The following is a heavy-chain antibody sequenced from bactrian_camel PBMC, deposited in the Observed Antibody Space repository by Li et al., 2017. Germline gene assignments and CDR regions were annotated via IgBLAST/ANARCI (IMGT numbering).Heavy chain of an antibody. Sequence: HVQLVESGGGSVQAGGSLRLSCAASGFRLSYSPYCMSWFRQAPGKEREGVATIDSDGTTTYAHSVKGRFAISRGDGGNTLYLQMNSLKLEDTATYYCVADTYDYGRIWGQGTQVTVS. D-gene: IGHD4*01. CDR3: VADTYDYGRI. CDR1: GFRLSYSPYC. CDR2: IDSDGTT. J-gene: IGHJ4*01. V-gene: IGHV3S26*01.